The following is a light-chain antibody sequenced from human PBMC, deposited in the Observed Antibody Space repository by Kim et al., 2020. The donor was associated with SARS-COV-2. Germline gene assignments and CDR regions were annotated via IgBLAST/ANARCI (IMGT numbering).Light chain of an antibody. CDR1: QSVSSTF. J-gene: IGKJ5*01. CDR2: GAS. CDR3: QQYSSSPPLIT. Sequence: EIVLTQSPGTLSLSPGERATLSCRASQSVSSTFLAWYQQKPGQAPKLLIYGASSRATGIPDRFSGSGSGTDFTLSINRLEPEDFAVYYCQQYSSSPPLITFGQGTRLEIK. V-gene: IGKV3-20*01.